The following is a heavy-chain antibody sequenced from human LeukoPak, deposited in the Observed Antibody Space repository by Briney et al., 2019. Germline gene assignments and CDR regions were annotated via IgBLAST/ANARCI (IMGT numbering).Heavy chain of an antibody. CDR1: GGSISSSSSDYY. J-gene: IGHJ4*02. D-gene: IGHD2-21*01. CDR3: ATLEIGDYYFDY. CDR2: ISYSGST. V-gene: IGHV4-39*01. Sequence: SETLSLTCTLSGGSISSSSSDYYWGWVRQPPGKGLEWIGSISYSGSTYYNPSLKSRVTISVDTSKNHFSLRLGSVTAADTAVYYCATLEIGDYYFDYWGQGTLVTVSS.